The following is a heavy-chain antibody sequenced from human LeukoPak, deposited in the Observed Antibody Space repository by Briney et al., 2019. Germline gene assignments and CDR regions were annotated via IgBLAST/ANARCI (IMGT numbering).Heavy chain of an antibody. Sequence: ASVKVSCKASGYSSNGYYLHWLRQAPGQAFEWMGWINPDTGGTNYVHNFQGRVTMTRDTSISAAYMELSSLRSGDTAIYYCARGPRYISGRYAESFSIDYWGQGTLVTVSS. V-gene: IGHV1-2*02. CDR2: INPDTGGT. CDR3: ARGPRYISGRYAESFSIDY. D-gene: IGHD6-19*01. J-gene: IGHJ4*02. CDR1: GYSSNGYY.